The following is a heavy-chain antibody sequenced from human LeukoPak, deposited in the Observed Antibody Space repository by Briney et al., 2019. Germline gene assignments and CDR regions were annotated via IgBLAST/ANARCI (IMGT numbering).Heavy chain of an antibody. V-gene: IGHV3-48*01. J-gene: IGHJ4*02. CDR3: ARGGYSNFHFDY. Sequence: GGSLRLSCAAFGFTFSRYSRKWVRQAPGKGLEWVSDISSSSSTKYYEDSVKGRFTISRDNAKNSLYLQMNSLRAEDTAVYYCARGGYSNFHFDYWGQGTLVTVSS. D-gene: IGHD4-11*01. CDR2: ISSSSSTK. CDR1: GFTFSRYS.